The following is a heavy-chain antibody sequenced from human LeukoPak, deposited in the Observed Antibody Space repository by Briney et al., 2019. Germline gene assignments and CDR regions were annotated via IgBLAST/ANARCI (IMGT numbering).Heavy chain of an antibody. J-gene: IGHJ3*02. CDR3: ARSVDTSAFDI. CDR2: IYYSGST. CDR1: GGSISSYY. Sequence: PWVTLTLTCTVSGGSISSYYWSWIRQPPGKGLEWIGYIYYSGSTNYNPSLKSRVTISVDTPKNQFSLKLSPVTAADTAVYYCARSVDTSAFDIWGQGTMVTVSS. D-gene: IGHD5-18*01. V-gene: IGHV4-59*01.